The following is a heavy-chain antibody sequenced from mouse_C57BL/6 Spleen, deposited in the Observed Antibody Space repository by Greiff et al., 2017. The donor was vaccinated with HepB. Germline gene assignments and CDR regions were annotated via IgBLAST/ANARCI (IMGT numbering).Heavy chain of an antibody. CDR1: GYSITSDY. CDR3: ARLDGSSYWYFDV. V-gene: IGHV3-8*01. D-gene: IGHD1-1*01. CDR2: ISYSGST. Sequence: EVQLVESGPGLAKPSQTLSLTCSVTGYSITSDYWNWIRKFPGNKLEYMGYISYSGSTYYNPSLKSRISITRDTSKNQYYLQLNSVTTEDTATYYYARLDGSSYWYFDVWGTGTTVTVSS. J-gene: IGHJ1*03.